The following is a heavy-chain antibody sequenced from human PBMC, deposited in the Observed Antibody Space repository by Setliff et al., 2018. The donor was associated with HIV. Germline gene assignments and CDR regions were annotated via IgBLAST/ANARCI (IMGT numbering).Heavy chain of an antibody. V-gene: IGHV4-38-2*02. CDR3: AKDIPGPAINSGRIKNWFDP. J-gene: IGHJ5*02. CDR2: IYHSEST. Sequence: SETLSLTCAVSGYSISSGYYWGWIRQPPGKGLEWIGSIYHSESTYYNPSLKSRVTISVDTSKNQFSLKLSSVTAADTAVYYCAKDIPGPAINSGRIKNWFDPWGEGTLVTVSS. D-gene: IGHD6-19*01. CDR1: GYSISSGYY.